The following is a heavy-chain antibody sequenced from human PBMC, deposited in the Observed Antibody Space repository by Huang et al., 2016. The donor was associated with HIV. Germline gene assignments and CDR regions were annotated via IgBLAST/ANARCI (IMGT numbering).Heavy chain of an antibody. CDR1: GGSISSSSYY. V-gene: IGHV4-39*01. J-gene: IGHJ4*02. CDR2: IYYSGST. D-gene: IGHD3-10*01. Sequence: QLQLQESGPGLVKPSETLSLTCTVSGGSISSSSYYWGWIRHPPGKGREWIGNIYYSGSTYYNPSLKSRVTISVDTSKNQFSLRLSSVTAADTAVYFCARHSGVLYPHLDYWGQGTLVTVSS. CDR3: ARHSGVLYPHLDY.